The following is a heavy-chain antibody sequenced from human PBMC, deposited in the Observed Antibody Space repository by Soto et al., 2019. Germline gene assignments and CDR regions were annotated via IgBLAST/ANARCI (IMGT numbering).Heavy chain of an antibody. J-gene: IGHJ3*02. CDR1: GYSFTTYW. CDR2: IYPGDSDT. CDR3: ARHMAARRMNAFDI. Sequence: GESLKICWKGSGYSFTTYWIGWVRQMPGKGLEWMGVIYPGDSDTRYSPSFQGQVTISADKSISTTYLQWSILKASDTAMYFCARHMAARRMNAFDIWGQETMITISS. D-gene: IGHD6-6*01. V-gene: IGHV5-51*01.